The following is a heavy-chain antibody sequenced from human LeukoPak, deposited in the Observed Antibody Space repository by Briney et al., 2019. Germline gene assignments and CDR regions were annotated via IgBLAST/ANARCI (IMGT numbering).Heavy chain of an antibody. D-gene: IGHD4-17*01. CDR1: GFTVSCNY. CDR3: AKLYGASSGDFDY. CDR2: IYSGGST. Sequence: GGALRLSCAASGFTVSCNYMSWVRQAPGKGLEWVSVIYSGGSTYYADSVKGRFTISRDNSKNTLYLQMNSLRAEDTAVYYCAKLYGASSGDFDYWGQGTLVTVSS. J-gene: IGHJ4*02. V-gene: IGHV3-53*01.